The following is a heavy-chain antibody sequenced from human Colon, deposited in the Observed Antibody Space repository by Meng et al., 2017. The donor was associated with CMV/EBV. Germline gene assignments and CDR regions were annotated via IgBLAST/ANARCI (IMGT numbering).Heavy chain of an antibody. J-gene: IGHJ6*02. D-gene: IGHD3-3*01. V-gene: IGHV4-59*01. CDR1: GDSITNYF. Sequence: SETLSLTCTVSGDSITNYFWSWIRQSPGKGLEWIGNIYHSGSTIYNPSLKGRVTIPVDTSISTAYMELSRLRSDDTAVYYCAREFREVRFIQSLGLYGMDVWGQGTTVTVSS. CDR2: IYHSGST. CDR3: AREFREVRFIQSLGLYGMDV.